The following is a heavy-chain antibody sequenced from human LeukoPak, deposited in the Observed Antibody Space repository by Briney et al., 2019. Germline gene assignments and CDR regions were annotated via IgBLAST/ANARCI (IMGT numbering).Heavy chain of an antibody. CDR3: ARDMVVVVAATRWIWFDP. Sequence: SETLSLTCTVSGGSISSYHWSWIRQPAGKGLEWIGRIYTSGGTNYNPSLKSRVTISVDKSKNQFSLKLSSVTAADTAVYYCARDMVVVVAATRWIWFDPWGQGTLVTVSS. D-gene: IGHD2-15*01. CDR1: GGSISSYH. CDR2: IYTSGGT. V-gene: IGHV4-4*07. J-gene: IGHJ5*02.